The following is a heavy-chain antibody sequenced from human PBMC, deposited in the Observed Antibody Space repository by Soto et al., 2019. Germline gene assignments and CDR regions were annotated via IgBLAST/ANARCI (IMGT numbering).Heavy chain of an antibody. D-gene: IGHD3-16*02. CDR3: ARRYYDYIWGSYRPDAFDI. Sequence: GASVKVSCKASGYTFTSYGISWLRQSPGQELKWMGWISAYNDNTNYAQKLQGRVTMTTDTSTSTAYMELRSLRSDDTAVYYCARRYYDYIWGSYRPDAFDIWGQGTMVTVSS. CDR2: ISAYNDNT. CDR1: GYTFTSYG. V-gene: IGHV1-18*01. J-gene: IGHJ3*02.